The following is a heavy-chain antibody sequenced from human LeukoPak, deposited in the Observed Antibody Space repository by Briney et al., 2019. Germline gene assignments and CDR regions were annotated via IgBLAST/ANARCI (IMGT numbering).Heavy chain of an antibody. CDR3: ARGIPFTVVNPYYYYYMDV. Sequence: SETLSLTCTVSGGSISSYYWSWIRQPAGKGLEWIGRIYTSGSTNYNPSLKSRVTMSVDTSKNQFSLKLSSVTAADTAVYYCARGIPFTVVNPYYYYYMDVWGKGTTVTVSS. CDR1: GGSISSYY. D-gene: IGHD4-23*01. V-gene: IGHV4-4*07. CDR2: IYTSGST. J-gene: IGHJ6*03.